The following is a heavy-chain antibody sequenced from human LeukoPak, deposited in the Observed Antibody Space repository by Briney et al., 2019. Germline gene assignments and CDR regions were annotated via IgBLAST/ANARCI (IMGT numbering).Heavy chain of an antibody. D-gene: IGHD6-13*01. J-gene: IGHJ4*02. CDR2: ISGSGGST. CDR3: AKETSASRPYSSSWYLVLGSGVDY. V-gene: IGHV3-23*01. Sequence: GGSLRLSCAASGFTFSSYAMSWVRQAPGKGLEWVSAISGSGGSTYYADSVKGRFTISRDNSKNTLYLQMNSLRAEDTAVYYCAKETSASRPYSSSWYLVLGSGVDYWGQGTLVTVSS. CDR1: GFTFSSYA.